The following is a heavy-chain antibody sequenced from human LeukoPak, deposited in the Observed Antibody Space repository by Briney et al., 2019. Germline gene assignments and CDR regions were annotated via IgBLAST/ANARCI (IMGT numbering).Heavy chain of an antibody. J-gene: IGHJ4*02. Sequence: GGSLRLSCAASGFTFSSYAMHWARQAPGKGLEWVAVISYDGSNKYYADSVKGRFTISRDNSKNTLYLQMNSLRAEDTAVYYCARDRQAWYTHFDYWGQGNLVTVS. CDR2: ISYDGSNK. V-gene: IGHV3-30-3*01. D-gene: IGHD1-14*01. CDR3: ARDRQAWYTHFDY. CDR1: GFTFSSYA.